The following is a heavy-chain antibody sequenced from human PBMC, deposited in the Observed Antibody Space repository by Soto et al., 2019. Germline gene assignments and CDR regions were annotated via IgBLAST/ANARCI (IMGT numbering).Heavy chain of an antibody. D-gene: IGHD5-18*01. CDR1: RSTVTSNG. J-gene: IGHJ4*02. CDR2: ISTYNKNM. Sequence: GSVKVSCKVARSTVTSNGIGWARQAPGQGLEWMGMISTYNKNMNTAPQLQGRLTMTTDTTTTTAYMELTNLKFDDTALYYCAYVGGYSTGDYSFDLWGQGTPVTVSS. CDR3: AYVGGYSTGDYSFDL. V-gene: IGHV1-18*04.